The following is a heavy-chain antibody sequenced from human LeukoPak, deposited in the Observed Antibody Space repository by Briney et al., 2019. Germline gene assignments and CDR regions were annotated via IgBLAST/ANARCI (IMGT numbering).Heavy chain of an antibody. V-gene: IGHV1-2*02. D-gene: IGHD6-19*01. Sequence: GASVKVSCKASGYSFTGHYMHWVRQAPGQGLEWMGWINPKSGGTNYAQKFQGRVTMTRDTSISTAYMELRSLRSDDTAVYYCARDTSENGWYLEFDYWGQGTLVTVSS. CDR2: INPKSGGT. CDR3: ARDTSENGWYLEFDY. J-gene: IGHJ4*02. CDR1: GYSFTGHY.